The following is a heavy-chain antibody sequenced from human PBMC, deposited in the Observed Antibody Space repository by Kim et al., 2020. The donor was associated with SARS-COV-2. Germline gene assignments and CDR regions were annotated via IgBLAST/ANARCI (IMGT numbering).Heavy chain of an antibody. D-gene: IGHD1-1*01. Sequence: GGSLRLSCAASGFTFSSYAMSWVRQAPGKGLEWVSAISGSGGSTYYADSVKGRFTTSRDNSKNTLYLQMNSLRAEDTAVYXCAKSGRGWNPKFQHWGQGTLVTVSS. V-gene: IGHV3-23*01. CDR2: ISGSGGST. CDR3: AKSGRGWNPKFQH. J-gene: IGHJ1*01. CDR1: GFTFSSYA.